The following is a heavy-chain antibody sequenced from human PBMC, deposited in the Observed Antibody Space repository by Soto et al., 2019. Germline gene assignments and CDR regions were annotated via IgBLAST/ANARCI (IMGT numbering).Heavy chain of an antibody. J-gene: IGHJ6*02. D-gene: IGHD3-10*01. V-gene: IGHV1-58*02. Sequence: GASVKVSCKASGFTFTSSAMQWVRQARGQRLEWIGWIVVGSGNTNYAQKFQERVTITRDMSTSTAYMELSSLRSEDTAVYYCAALWQLGEYYGSGSYRPSRGMDVWGQGTTVTVSS. CDR3: AALWQLGEYYGSGSYRPSRGMDV. CDR2: IVVGSGNT. CDR1: GFTFTSSA.